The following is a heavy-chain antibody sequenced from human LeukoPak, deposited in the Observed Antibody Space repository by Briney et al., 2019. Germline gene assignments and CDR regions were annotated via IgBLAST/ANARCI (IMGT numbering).Heavy chain of an antibody. Sequence: PGGSLRLSCAASGFTFSDYYMSWIRQAPGKGLEWVSYISSSSTYTKYADSVKGRFAISRDNAKNPLYLQMDSLRAEDTAVYYCARYGSGSYWYFDLWGRGTQVTVSS. V-gene: IGHV3-11*03. CDR3: ARYGSGSYWYFDL. D-gene: IGHD3-10*01. J-gene: IGHJ2*01. CDR1: GFTFSDYY. CDR2: ISSSSTYT.